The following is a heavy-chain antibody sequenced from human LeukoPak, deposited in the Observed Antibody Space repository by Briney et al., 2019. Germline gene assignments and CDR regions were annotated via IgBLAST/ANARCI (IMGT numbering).Heavy chain of an antibody. CDR1: GGSITNYY. V-gene: IGHV4-59*08. CDR3: AGTYYYASGSSY. CDR2: IYYSGST. D-gene: IGHD3-10*01. J-gene: IGHJ4*02. Sequence: PSETLSLTCTVSGGSITNYYCIWIRQPPGKGLEWIGYIYYSGSTNYNPSLKSRVTMSVDTSKNRFSLNLSSVTAADTAVYYCAGTYYYASGSSYWGQGSLVTVSS.